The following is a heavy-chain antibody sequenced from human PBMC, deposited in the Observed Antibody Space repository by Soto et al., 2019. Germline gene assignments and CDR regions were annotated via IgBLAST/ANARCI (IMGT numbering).Heavy chain of an antibody. V-gene: IGHV4-39*01. CDR1: GGSISSSTYY. D-gene: IGHD5-18*01. J-gene: IGHJ4*02. Sequence: QLQLQESGPGLVKPSETLSLSCTVSGGSISSSTYYWGWLRQPPGKGLEWIGSIYFGGSTYHNPSLMSRVNVSVDTSKSQFSLKLGSVTAADTDVYYCARHRGYNYHYFFDFWGQGTLVTVSS. CDR2: IYFGGST. CDR3: ARHRGYNYHYFFDF.